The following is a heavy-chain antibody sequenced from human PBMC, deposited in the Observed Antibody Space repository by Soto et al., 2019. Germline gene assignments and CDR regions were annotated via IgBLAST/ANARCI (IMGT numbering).Heavy chain of an antibody. Sequence: PSETLSLTCTVSGGSISRNYWSWLRQPPGKGLEWLGYIYDSGTTNYNPSVKSRVTISLDTSKSQFSLRMSSVTAADTAVYYCAREGEYSYGYFDYWGQGXQVTVYS. CDR1: GGSISRNY. D-gene: IGHD5-18*01. J-gene: IGHJ4*02. V-gene: IGHV4-59*01. CDR2: IYDSGTT. CDR3: AREGEYSYGYFDY.